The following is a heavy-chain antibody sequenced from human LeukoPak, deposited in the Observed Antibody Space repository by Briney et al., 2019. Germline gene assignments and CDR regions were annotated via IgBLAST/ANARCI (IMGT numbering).Heavy chain of an antibody. V-gene: IGHV5-51*01. J-gene: IGHJ6*03. D-gene: IGHD2-8*01. CDR1: GYSFTSYW. CDR2: IYPGDSDT. CDR3: ARLLRRANFYYYYYMDV. Sequence: GESLKISCKGSGYSFTSYWIGWVRQMPGKGLEWMGIIYPGDSDTRYSPSSQGQVTISADKSISTAYLQWSSLKASDTAMYYCARLLRRANFYYYYYMDVWGKGTTVTVSS.